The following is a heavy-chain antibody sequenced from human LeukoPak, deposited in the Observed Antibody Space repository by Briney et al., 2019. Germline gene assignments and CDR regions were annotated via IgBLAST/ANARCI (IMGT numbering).Heavy chain of an antibody. Sequence: GGTLRLSCAASGFTFSNAWMSWVRQAPGKGLEWVGRIKSKTDGGTTDYAAPVKGRFTISRDDSKNTLYLQMNSLKTEDTAVYYCTTDGQQLRYYYYIHVWGKGTTVTVSS. J-gene: IGHJ6*03. D-gene: IGHD6-13*01. CDR1: GFTFSNAW. V-gene: IGHV3-15*01. CDR2: IKSKTDGGTT. CDR3: TTDGQQLRYYYYIHV.